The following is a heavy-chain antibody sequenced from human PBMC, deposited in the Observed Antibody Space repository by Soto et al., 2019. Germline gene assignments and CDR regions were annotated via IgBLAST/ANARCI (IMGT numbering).Heavy chain of an antibody. CDR1: GASISTNY. CDR3: ARFAIFGVAPGFDP. Sequence: PSATLSLTCTVSGASISTNYWSWIRQPPGRGLEWIGYIYYSESTNYNPSLKSRVTLSVDTSKNQFSLKLSSVTAADTAVYYCARFAIFGVAPGFDPWGQGTLVTVSS. V-gene: IGHV4-59*01. CDR2: IYYSEST. J-gene: IGHJ5*02. D-gene: IGHD3-3*01.